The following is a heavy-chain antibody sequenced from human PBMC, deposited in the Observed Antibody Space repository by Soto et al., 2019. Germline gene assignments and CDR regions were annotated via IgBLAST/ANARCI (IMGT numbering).Heavy chain of an antibody. D-gene: IGHD3-22*01. CDR2: INHSGST. CDR1: GGSFSGYY. V-gene: IGHV4-34*01. J-gene: IGHJ5*02. Sequence: PSETLSLTCAVYGGSFSGYYWSWIRQPPGKGLEWIGEINHSGSTNYNPSLKSRVTISVDTSKNQFSLKLSSVTAADTAVYYCARGSGGYLRWFDPWGQGTLVTVSS. CDR3: ARGSGGYLRWFDP.